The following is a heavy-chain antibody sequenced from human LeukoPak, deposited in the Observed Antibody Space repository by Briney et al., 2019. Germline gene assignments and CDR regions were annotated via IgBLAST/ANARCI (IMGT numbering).Heavy chain of an antibody. Sequence: GGSLRLSCAASGFTFSSYRMNWVRQAPGKGLEWVSTIGGSGGSTYYADSVEGRFTISRDNSKNTLYLQMSSLRAEDTAVYYCAKDRGRYYDSSGYYWGYYFDSWGQGILVTVST. V-gene: IGHV3-23*01. D-gene: IGHD3-22*01. CDR1: GFTFSSYR. CDR3: AKDRGRYYDSSGYYWGYYFDS. J-gene: IGHJ4*02. CDR2: IGGSGGST.